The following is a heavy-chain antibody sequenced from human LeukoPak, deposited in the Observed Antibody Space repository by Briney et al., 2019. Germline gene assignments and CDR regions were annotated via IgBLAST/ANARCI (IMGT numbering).Heavy chain of an antibody. CDR3: ARDPSNRAFFDY. J-gene: IGHJ4*02. CDR2: ISSSGSTI. V-gene: IGHV3-11*01. Sequence: GGSLRLSCAASGFTFSDYYMSWIRQAPGKGLEWISYISSSGSTIYYADSVKGRFTISRDNSKNTLYLQMNSLRAEDTAVYYCARDPSNRAFFDYWGQGTLVTVSS. CDR1: GFTFSDYY. D-gene: IGHD3-3*02.